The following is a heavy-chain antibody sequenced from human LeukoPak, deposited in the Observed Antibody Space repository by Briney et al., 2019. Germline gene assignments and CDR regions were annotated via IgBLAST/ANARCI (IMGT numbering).Heavy chain of an antibody. D-gene: IGHD6-19*01. CDR3: ARIYSSGWSNDY. V-gene: IGHV2-70*11. J-gene: IGHJ4*02. CDR1: GFSLSTSGVC. Sequence: SGPTLVNPTQTLTLTCTFPGFSLSTSGVCVSWIRQPPGKALEWLARIDWDDDKYYSTSLKTRLTISKDTSKNQVVLIMTNMDPVDTATYYCARIYSSGWSNDYWGQGTLVTVSS. CDR2: IDWDDDK.